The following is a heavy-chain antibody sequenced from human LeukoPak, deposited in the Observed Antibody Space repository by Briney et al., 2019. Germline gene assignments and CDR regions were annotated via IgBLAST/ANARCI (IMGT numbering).Heavy chain of an antibody. CDR3: ARDSFETDIDY. V-gene: IGHV3-7*01. J-gene: IGHJ4*02. CDR2: IKEDGSEK. CDR1: GSTFSTYW. Sequence: GGSLRLSCAVSGSTFSTYWMSWVRQAPGKGLEWVGNIKEDGSEKYYVDSMKGRFTISRDNAKNSLYLQMNSLRVEDTAVYYCARDSFETDIDYWGQGTLVTVSS. D-gene: IGHD1-14*01.